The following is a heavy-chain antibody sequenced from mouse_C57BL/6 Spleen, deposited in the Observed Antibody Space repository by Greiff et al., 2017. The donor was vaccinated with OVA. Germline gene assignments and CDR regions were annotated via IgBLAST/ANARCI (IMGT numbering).Heavy chain of an antibody. J-gene: IGHJ2*01. V-gene: IGHV1-19*01. CDR3: ASGRTVDY. Sequence: VHVKQSGPVLVKPGASVKMSCKASGYTFTDYYMNWVKQSHGKSLEWIGVINPYNGGTSYNQKFKGKATLTVDKSSSTAYMELNSLTSEDSAVYYCASGRTVDYWGQGTTLTVSS. D-gene: IGHD4-1*01. CDR2: INPYNGGT. CDR1: GYTFTDYY.